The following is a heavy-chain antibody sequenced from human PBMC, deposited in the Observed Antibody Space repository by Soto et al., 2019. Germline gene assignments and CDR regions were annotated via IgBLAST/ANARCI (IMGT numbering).Heavy chain of an antibody. V-gene: IGHV1-8*01. CDR2: MNPNSGNT. CDR3: ARGYDYIWGSYRAPH. J-gene: IGHJ4*02. D-gene: IGHD3-16*02. Sequence: ASVKVSCKASGYTFTSYDINWVRQATGQGLEWMGWMNPNSGNTGYAQKFQGRVTMTRNTSISTAYMELSSLRSEDTAVYYCARGYDYIWGSYRAPHWGQGTLVTVSS. CDR1: GYTFTSYD.